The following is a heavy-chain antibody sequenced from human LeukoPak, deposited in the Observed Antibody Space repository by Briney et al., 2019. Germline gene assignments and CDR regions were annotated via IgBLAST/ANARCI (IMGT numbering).Heavy chain of an antibody. Sequence: GESLKISCKYSGYSFTTYWIGWVRQMPGEGLEWMGIIYPGDSDTRYSPSFQGQVTISGDKSISTAYLQWSSLKASDSAMYYCARDLGINNAFDIWGQGTMVTVSS. CDR1: GYSFTTYW. D-gene: IGHD3-16*01. CDR3: ARDLGINNAFDI. CDR2: IYPGDSDT. V-gene: IGHV5-51*01. J-gene: IGHJ3*02.